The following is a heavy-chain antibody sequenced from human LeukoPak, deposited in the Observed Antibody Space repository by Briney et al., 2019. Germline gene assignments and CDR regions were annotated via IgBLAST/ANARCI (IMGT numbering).Heavy chain of an antibody. Sequence: SETLSLTCAVYGGSFSGSYWTWIRQPPGKGLEWIGEINHSGSTNYNPSLKSRVTISLDTSKNQFSLRLSSVTAAYTAVYYCARVMTTVTTFKTYSYGMDVWGQGTTVTVSS. CDR3: ARVMTTVTTFKTYSYGMDV. CDR2: INHSGST. CDR1: GGSFSGSY. J-gene: IGHJ6*02. V-gene: IGHV4-34*01. D-gene: IGHD4-17*01.